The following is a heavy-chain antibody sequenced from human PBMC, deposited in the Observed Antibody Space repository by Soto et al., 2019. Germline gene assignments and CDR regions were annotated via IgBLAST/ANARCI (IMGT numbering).Heavy chain of an antibody. CDR3: ARTAGGSLIA. CDR2: IYYSGST. CDR1: GGSISSYY. V-gene: IGHV4-59*01. J-gene: IGHJ4*02. Sequence: SETLSLTCTVSGGSISSYYWSWIRQPPGKGLEWIGYIYYSGSTNYNPSLKSRVTISVDTSKNQFSLKLSSVTAADTAVYYCARTAGGSLIAWGQGTLVTVSS. D-gene: IGHD1-26*01.